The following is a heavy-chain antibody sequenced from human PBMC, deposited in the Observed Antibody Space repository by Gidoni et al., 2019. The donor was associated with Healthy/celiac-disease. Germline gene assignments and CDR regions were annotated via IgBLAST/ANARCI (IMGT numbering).Heavy chain of an antibody. CDR2: IIPILGIA. Sequence: QVQLVQSGAEVKKPGSSVKVSCKASGGTFSSYAISWVRQAPGQGLEWMGRIIPILGIANYAQKFQGRVTITADKSTSTAYMELSSLRSEDTAVYYCARVGVDTAMDYYYGMDVWGQGTTVTVSS. CDR1: GGTFSSYA. V-gene: IGHV1-69*04. J-gene: IGHJ6*02. D-gene: IGHD5-18*01. CDR3: ARVGVDTAMDYYYGMDV.